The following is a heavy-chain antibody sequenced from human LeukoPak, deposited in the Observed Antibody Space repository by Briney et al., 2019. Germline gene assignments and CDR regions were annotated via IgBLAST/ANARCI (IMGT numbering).Heavy chain of an antibody. CDR1: GFTFRRFR. Sequence: PGGSLTVPSSGLGFTFRRFRQRWVDQTPGKGLEWVANIKHDESEKYYVDSVKGRFTISRDNAKNSLYLQMNSLRAEDSVVYNRPSVPCSHAYGGQGTLAPVSS. V-gene: IGHV3-7*02. CDR3: PSVPCSHAY. D-gene: IGHD3-10*02. CDR2: IKHDESEK. J-gene: IGHJ4*02.